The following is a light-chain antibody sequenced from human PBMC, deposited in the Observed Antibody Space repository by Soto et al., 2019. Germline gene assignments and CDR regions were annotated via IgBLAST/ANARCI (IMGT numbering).Light chain of an antibody. CDR2: AAS. CDR3: QQSYRNPIT. J-gene: IGKJ5*01. CDR1: QSISNY. Sequence: DIQMTQSASSLSASVGDRVTITCRASQSISNYLNWYQQKPGKAPNLLIHAASSLQSGVPPRFSGSGSGTDFTLTISSLQPEDFATYFCQQSYRNPITFGQGTRLDIK. V-gene: IGKV1-39*01.